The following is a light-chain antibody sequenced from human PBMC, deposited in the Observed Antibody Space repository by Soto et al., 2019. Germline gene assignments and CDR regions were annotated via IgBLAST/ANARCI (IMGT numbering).Light chain of an antibody. CDR2: GAS. V-gene: IGKV3-20*01. CDR1: QSVTSNY. CDR3: QQYGSSPYT. J-gene: IGKJ2*01. Sequence: ENVLTQSPGTLSLSPGERATLSCRASQSVTSNYLAWYQQKPGQAPRLLIYGASSRATGIPDRFSGSGSGTGFTLTISRLEPEDFAVYYCQQYGSSPYTFGQGAKLEIK.